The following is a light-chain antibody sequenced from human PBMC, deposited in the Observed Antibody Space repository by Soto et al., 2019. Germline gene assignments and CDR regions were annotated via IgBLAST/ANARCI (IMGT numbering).Light chain of an antibody. Sequence: DIAMTQSPLSLPVTPGEPASISCRSSQSLLHSNGYNYLDWYLQKPGQSPQLLIYLASNRASGVPDRFSGSGSGTDFTLKISRVEAEDVGVYYCMQALEIRTFGQGTKVEIK. CDR3: MQALEIRT. J-gene: IGKJ1*01. CDR1: QSLLHSNGYNY. V-gene: IGKV2-28*01. CDR2: LAS.